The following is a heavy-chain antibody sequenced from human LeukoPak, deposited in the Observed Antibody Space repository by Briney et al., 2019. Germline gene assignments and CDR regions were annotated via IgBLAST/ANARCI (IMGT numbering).Heavy chain of an antibody. V-gene: IGHV4-59*08. CDR3: AKRYGSGWYFDL. CDR2: TYYSGST. Sequence: SETLSLTCTVSGGSISSYYWSWIRQPPGKGLEWIGYTYYSGSTNYNPSLKSRVTISPDTSKNQFSLKLSSVTAADTAVYYCAKRYGSGWYFDLWGRGTLVTVSS. CDR1: GGSISSYY. D-gene: IGHD6-19*01. J-gene: IGHJ2*01.